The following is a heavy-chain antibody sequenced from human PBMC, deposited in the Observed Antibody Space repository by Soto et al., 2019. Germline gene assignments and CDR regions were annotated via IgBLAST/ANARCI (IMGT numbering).Heavy chain of an antibody. CDR1: GASISSYY. Sequence: QVQLQESGPGLVKPSETLSLTCTVSGASISSYYWSWIRQPPGKGLEWIGYIYYSGSTNYNPSLKSRATISVDTSKNQFSLKLSSVPAAATAMYYCARDTTPSLWGQGTLVTVSS. J-gene: IGHJ4*02. CDR3: ARDTTPSL. CDR2: IYYSGST. V-gene: IGHV4-59*01. D-gene: IGHD1-1*01.